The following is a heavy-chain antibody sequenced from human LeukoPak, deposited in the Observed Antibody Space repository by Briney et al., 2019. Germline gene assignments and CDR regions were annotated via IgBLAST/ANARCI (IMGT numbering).Heavy chain of an antibody. CDR1: GGTFSSYA. D-gene: IGHD3-3*01. J-gene: IGHJ4*02. CDR3: ARDRNDFWSGYLDY. CDR2: IIPIFGTA. V-gene: IGHV1-69*01. Sequence: SVKVSCKASGGTFSSYAISWVRQAPGQGLEWMGGIIPIFGTANYAQKFQGRVTITADESTSTAYMELSSLRSEDAAVYYCARDRNDFWSGYLDYWGQGTLVTVSS.